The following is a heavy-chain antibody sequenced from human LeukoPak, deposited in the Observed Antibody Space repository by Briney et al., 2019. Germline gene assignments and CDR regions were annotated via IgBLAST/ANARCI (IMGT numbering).Heavy chain of an antibody. CDR2: IIGSVAST. J-gene: IGHJ4*02. CDR1: GFPFASSA. Sequence: GGSMRPSCAASGFPFASSAMSWVRQTPGRGLEWVSLIIGSVASTHYADSVKGRFTISRDNSKNTLYLQMNSLRADDTAVYFCAKGGYDYVEVGYFDYWGQGTVVTVSS. D-gene: IGHD5-12*01. CDR3: AKGGYDYVEVGYFDY. V-gene: IGHV3-23*01.